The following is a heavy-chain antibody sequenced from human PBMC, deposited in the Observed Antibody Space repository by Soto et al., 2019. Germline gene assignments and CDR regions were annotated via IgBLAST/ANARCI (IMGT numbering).Heavy chain of an antibody. J-gene: IGHJ6*03. Sequence: EVQLVESGGGLVQPGGSLRLSCAASGFTFSNYWMYWVRQAPGKGLEWVSRINSDGSVSSHADSVRGRLTISRDNVKNTLHLHMDSLRAEDTAVYFCARGDCFGGTCYSLAGSFYYYMDVWGKGTTVTVFS. CDR1: GFTFSNYW. CDR2: INSDGSVS. V-gene: IGHV3-74*02. CDR3: ARGDCFGGTCYSLAGSFYYYMDV. D-gene: IGHD2-15*01.